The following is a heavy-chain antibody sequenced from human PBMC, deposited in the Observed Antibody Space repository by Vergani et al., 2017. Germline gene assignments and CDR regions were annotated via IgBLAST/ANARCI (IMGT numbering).Heavy chain of an antibody. J-gene: IGHJ6*02. D-gene: IGHD6-13*01. Sequence: VQLLESGGGLVQPGGSLRLSCAASGFTFSSYAMSWVRQAPGKGLEWVAVISYDGSNKYYADSVKGRFTISRDNSKNTLYLQMNSLRAEDTAVYYCAKDLSSSWLNKYYYYGMDVWGQGTTVTVSS. V-gene: IGHV3-30*18. CDR1: GFTFSSYA. CDR3: AKDLSSSWLNKYYYYGMDV. CDR2: ISYDGSNK.